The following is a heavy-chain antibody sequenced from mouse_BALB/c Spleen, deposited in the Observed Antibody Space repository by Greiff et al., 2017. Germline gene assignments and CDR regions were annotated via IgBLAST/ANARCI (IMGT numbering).Heavy chain of an antibody. V-gene: IGHV5-17*02. CDR1: GFTFSSFG. Sequence: EVKLVESGGGLVQPGGSRKLSCAASGFTFSSFGMHWVRQAPEKGLEWVAYISSGSSTMYYADTVKGRFTISRDNPKNTLFLQMTSLRSEDTAMYYCARSVDYFWFAYWGQGTLVTVSA. CDR2: ISSGSSTM. J-gene: IGHJ3*01. D-gene: IGHD2-4*01. CDR3: ARSVDYFWFAY.